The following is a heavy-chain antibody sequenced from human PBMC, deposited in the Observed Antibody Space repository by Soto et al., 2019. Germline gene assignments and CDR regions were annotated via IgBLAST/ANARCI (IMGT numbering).Heavy chain of an antibody. CDR2: ISAYNGNT. Sequence: ASVKVSCKASGYTFTSYGISWVRQAPGQGLEWMGWISAYNGNTNYAQKLQGRVTMTTDTSTSTAYMELSSLRSEDTAVYYCARDGGGYRYGYGFDYWGQGTLVTVSS. V-gene: IGHV1-18*01. CDR1: GYTFTSYG. J-gene: IGHJ4*02. CDR3: ARDGGGYRYGYGFDY. D-gene: IGHD5-18*01.